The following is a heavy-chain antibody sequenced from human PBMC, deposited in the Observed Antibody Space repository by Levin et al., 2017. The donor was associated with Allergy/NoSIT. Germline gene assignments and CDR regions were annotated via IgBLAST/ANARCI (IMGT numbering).Heavy chain of an antibody. V-gene: IGHV3-30*04. CDR3: ARGRYWGYHYYAMEV. CDR1: EFTFSSYA. D-gene: IGHD7-27*01. CDR2: ISYDGTNR. J-gene: IGHJ6*02. Sequence: GGSLRLSCVASEFTFSSYAMHWVRQAPGKGLEWVALISYDGTNRYHGDSVKGRFTISRDNSKNTLYLQMNPLRVEDTAVYYCARGRYWGYHYYAMEVWGQGTTVTVSS.